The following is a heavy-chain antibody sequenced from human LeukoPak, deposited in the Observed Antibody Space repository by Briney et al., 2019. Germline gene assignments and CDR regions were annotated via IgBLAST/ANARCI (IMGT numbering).Heavy chain of an antibody. CDR2: INPNSGDT. Sequence: ASVKVSCKASGYTFTGYYMHWVRQAPGQGLEWMGWINPNSGDTNYAQKFQGRVTMTRDTSISTAYMELSRLRSDDTAVYYCARGRSHYGSGSYYKGDYWGQGTLVTVSS. V-gene: IGHV1-2*02. CDR1: GYTFTGYY. J-gene: IGHJ4*02. D-gene: IGHD3-10*01. CDR3: ARGRSHYGSGSYYKGDY.